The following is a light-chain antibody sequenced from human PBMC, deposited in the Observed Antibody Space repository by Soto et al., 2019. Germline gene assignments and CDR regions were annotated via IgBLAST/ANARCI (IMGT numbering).Light chain of an antibody. J-gene: IGKJ3*01. CDR1: QDISNY. V-gene: IGKV1-9*01. CDR3: QQLNSYPLT. CDR2: AAF. Sequence: DIQLTQSPSFLSASVVDRVTITCRASQDISNYLVWYQQKPGKAPKPLIYAAFTLQSGVPSRFSGSGSGTEFTLTISSLQPEDFATYYCQQLNSYPLTFGPGTNVDIK.